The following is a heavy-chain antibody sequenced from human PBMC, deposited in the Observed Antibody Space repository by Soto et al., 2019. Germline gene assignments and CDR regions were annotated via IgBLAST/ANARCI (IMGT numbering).Heavy chain of an antibody. J-gene: IGHJ5*02. Sequence: QLHLQESGPGLVKPSEPLSLTCTVFGGSINSGSYYWGWIRQSPGKGLEWIGSIYYTGSTYYNPSRKSRVTMFVDTSKNQFSLKLSFVAAADTAVYYCARDGGYSGFDLAWFDPWGQGTLVTVSS. V-gene: IGHV4-39*02. CDR3: ARDGGYSGFDLAWFDP. CDR1: GGSINSGSYY. D-gene: IGHD5-12*01. CDR2: IYYTGST.